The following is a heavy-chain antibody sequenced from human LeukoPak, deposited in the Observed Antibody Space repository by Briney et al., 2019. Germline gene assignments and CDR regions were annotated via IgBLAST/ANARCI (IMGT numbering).Heavy chain of an antibody. D-gene: IGHD6-13*01. Sequence: SETLSLTCAVYGGSFSGYYWSWIRQPPGKGLEGMGEINHSGSTNYNPSLRSRVTISVDTSKNQFSLKLSSVTAADTAVYYCARGRPSYSSRRYNWFDPWGQGTLVTVSS. CDR2: INHSGST. J-gene: IGHJ5*02. CDR3: ARGRPSYSSRRYNWFDP. V-gene: IGHV4-34*01. CDR1: GGSFSGYY.